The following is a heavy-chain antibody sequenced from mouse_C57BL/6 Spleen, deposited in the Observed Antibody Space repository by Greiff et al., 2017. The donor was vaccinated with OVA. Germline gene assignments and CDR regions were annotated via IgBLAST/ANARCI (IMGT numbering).Heavy chain of an antibody. D-gene: IGHD2-5*01. CDR2: IDPSDRET. CDR3: ARGYYSNYYYAMDY. V-gene: IGHV1-52*01. CDR1: GYTFTSYW. J-gene: IGHJ4*01. Sequence: VQLHQPGAELVRPGSSVKLSCKASGYTFTSYWMHWVKQRPIQGLEWIGNIDPSDRETHYNQKFKDKATLTVDKYSSPAYMQLSSLTSDDSAVYYCARGYYSNYYYAMDYWGQGTSVTVSS.